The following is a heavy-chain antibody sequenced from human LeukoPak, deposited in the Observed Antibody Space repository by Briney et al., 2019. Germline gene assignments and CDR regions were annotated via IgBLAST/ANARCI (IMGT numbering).Heavy chain of an antibody. CDR1: GFTFSNYA. J-gene: IGHJ4*02. CDR3: AKDINTADY. V-gene: IGHV3-23*01. CDR2: ILGSGVST. Sequence: GGSLRLSCAASGFTFSNYAMSWVRQAPGKGLEWVSAILGSGVSTFYADSVKGRFTISRDNSKNTPYPQMNSLRAEDTAVYYCAKDINTADYWGQGTLVTVSS.